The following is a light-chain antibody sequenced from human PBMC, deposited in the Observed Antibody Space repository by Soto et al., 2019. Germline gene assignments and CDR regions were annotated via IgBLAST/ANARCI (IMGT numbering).Light chain of an antibody. Sequence: EIVLTQSPGTLSLSPGERATLSCRASQSVSSSYLAWYQQKPGQAPRLLIYGASSRATGIPDRFSGSGSGTAFTLIISRLEPEDFPVYYCQQYGSSPRTFGLGTTVEIK. V-gene: IGKV3-20*01. J-gene: IGKJ1*01. CDR3: QQYGSSPRT. CDR2: GAS. CDR1: QSVSSSY.